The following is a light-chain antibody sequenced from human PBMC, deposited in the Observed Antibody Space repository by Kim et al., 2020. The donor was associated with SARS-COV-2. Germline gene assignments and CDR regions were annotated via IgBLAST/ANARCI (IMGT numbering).Light chain of an antibody. V-gene: IGLV6-57*03. CDR3: QSYDSSNHVV. Sequence: NKVTISCTRSSGSIASNYVQWYQQRPGSAPTTVIYEDNQRPSGVPDRFSGSIDSSSNSASLTISGLKTEDEADYYCQSYDSSNHVVFGGGTQLTVL. CDR1: SGSIASNY. J-gene: IGLJ2*01. CDR2: EDN.